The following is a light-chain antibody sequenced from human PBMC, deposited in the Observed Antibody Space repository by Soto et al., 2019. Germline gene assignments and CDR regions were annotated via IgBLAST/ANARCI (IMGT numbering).Light chain of an antibody. CDR3: HQYDIGSA. CDR1: QSVSTN. CDR2: GAS. Sequence: EIVMTQSPATLSVSPGERATLSCRASQSVSTNLAGYQQTPGQAPRLLIYGASTRATGIPARFSGSGSGTEFTLTISSLQSEDFAVYYCHQYDIGSAFGGGTKVEIK. J-gene: IGKJ4*01. V-gene: IGKV3-15*01.